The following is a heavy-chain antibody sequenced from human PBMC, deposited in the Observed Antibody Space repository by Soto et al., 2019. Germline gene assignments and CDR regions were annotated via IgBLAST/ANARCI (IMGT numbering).Heavy chain of an antibody. D-gene: IGHD6-6*01. V-gene: IGHV3-33*01. CDR3: ARDGPEYSSSSLPSETEYYYYGMDV. J-gene: IGHJ6*02. CDR1: GFTFSSYG. CDR2: IWYDGSNK. Sequence: GGSLRLSCAASGFTFSSYGMHWVRQAPGKGLEWVAVIWYDGSNKYYADSVKGRFTISRDNSKNTLYLQMNSLRAEDTAVYYCARDGPEYSSSSLPSETEYYYYGMDVWGQGTTVTFSS.